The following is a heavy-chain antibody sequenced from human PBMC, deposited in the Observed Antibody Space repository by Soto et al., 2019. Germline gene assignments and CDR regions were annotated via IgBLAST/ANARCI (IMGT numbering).Heavy chain of an antibody. CDR1: GGSISSYY. V-gene: IGHV4-59*01. J-gene: IGHJ4*02. CDR2: IYYRGST. Sequence: SETLSLTCTVSGGSISSYYWSWIRQPPGKGLEWIGYIYYRGSTNYNPSLKSRVTISVDTSKNQFSLRLSSVTAADTAVYYCARAGGALDYWGQGTLVTVSS. CDR3: ARAGGALDY. D-gene: IGHD3-16*01.